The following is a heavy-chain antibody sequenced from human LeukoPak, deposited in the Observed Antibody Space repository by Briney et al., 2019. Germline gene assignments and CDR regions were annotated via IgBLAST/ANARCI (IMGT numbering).Heavy chain of an antibody. CDR2: ISAYNGNT. D-gene: IGHD2-21*02. CDR1: GYTFTSYG. CDR3: AREHYCGGDCYPRGPML. J-gene: IGHJ4*02. Sequence: ASVKVSCKASGYTFTSYGISWVRQAPGQGLEWMGWISAYNGNTNYAQKLQGRVTMTTDTSTSTAYMELRSLRSDDTAVYYCAREHYCGGDCYPRGPMLWGQGTLVIVSS. V-gene: IGHV1-18*01.